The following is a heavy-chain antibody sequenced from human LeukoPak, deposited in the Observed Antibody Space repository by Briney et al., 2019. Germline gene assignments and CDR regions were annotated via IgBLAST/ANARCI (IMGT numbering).Heavy chain of an antibody. CDR2: FDPEDGET. V-gene: IGHV1-24*01. J-gene: IGHJ6*04. D-gene: IGHD3-9*01. CDR1: GYTLTELS. CDR3: ATASPRDDILTGYPRSYYYGMDV. Sequence: ASVKVSCKVSGYTLTELSMHWVRQAPGKGLEWMGGFDPEDGETIYAQKFQGRVTMTEDTSTDTAYMELSSLRSEDTAVYYCATASPRDDILTGYPRSYYYGMDVWGKGTTVTVSS.